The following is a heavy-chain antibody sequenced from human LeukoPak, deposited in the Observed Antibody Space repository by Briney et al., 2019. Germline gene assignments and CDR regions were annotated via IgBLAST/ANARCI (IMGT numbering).Heavy chain of an antibody. J-gene: IGHJ4*02. V-gene: IGHV3-48*02. CDR1: GFTFSSYS. D-gene: IGHD7-27*01. Sequence: GGSLRLSCAASGFTFSSYSMNWVRQAPGKGLEWVAHISSASSNMQYADSVKGRFTISRDNAKSSVYLQMDSLRDEDTAVYYCARDLNWAFDYWGQGTLVTVSS. CDR2: ISSASSNM. CDR3: ARDLNWAFDY.